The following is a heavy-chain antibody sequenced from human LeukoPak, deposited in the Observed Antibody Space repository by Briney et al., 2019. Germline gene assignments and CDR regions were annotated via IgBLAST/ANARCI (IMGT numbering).Heavy chain of an antibody. CDR3: AKHYYGSGSQKYYFDY. CDR1: GFIFSDYG. Sequence: GGSLRLSCAASGFIFSDYGMHWVRQAPGKGLEWVTMVRNDGGDKHYADSVRGRFTISRDNSKNTLYLQMNSLRPEDTAVYYCAKHYYGSGSQKYYFDYWGQGTLVTVSS. V-gene: IGHV3-30*02. CDR2: VRNDGGDK. J-gene: IGHJ4*02. D-gene: IGHD3-10*01.